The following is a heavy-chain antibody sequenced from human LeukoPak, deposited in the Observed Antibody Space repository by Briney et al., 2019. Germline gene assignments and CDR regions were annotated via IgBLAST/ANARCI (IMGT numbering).Heavy chain of an antibody. Sequence: SETLSLTCAVYGGSFSGYYWSWLRQPPGKGLEWIGEINHSGSTNYNPSLKSRVTISVDTSKNQFSLKLSSVTAADTAVYYCARGKSITIFGVVIPRHNWFDPWGQGTLVTVSS. D-gene: IGHD3-3*01. V-gene: IGHV4-34*01. J-gene: IGHJ5*02. CDR2: INHSGST. CDR3: ARGKSITIFGVVIPRHNWFDP. CDR1: GGSFSGYY.